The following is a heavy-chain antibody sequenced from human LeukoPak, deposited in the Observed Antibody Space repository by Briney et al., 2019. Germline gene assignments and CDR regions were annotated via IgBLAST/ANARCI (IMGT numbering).Heavy chain of an antibody. J-gene: IGHJ6*02. CDR1: GGSISSYY. CDR2: IYYSGST. D-gene: IGHD2-2*01. Sequence: SETLSLTCTVSGGSISSYYWSWIRQPPGKGLEWIGYIYYSGSTNYNPSLKSRVTISVDTSKNQFSLKLSSVTAADTAVYYCARVVPFYYGIDVWGQGTTVTVSS. V-gene: IGHV4-59*08. CDR3: ARVVPFYYGIDV.